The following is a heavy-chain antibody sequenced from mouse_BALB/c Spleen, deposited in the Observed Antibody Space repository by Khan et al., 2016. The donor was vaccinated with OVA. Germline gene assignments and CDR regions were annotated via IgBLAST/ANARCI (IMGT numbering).Heavy chain of an antibody. J-gene: IGHJ4*01. CDR1: GYSITSDYA. Sequence: EVQLQESGPGLVKPSQSLSLTCTVTGYSITSDYAWNWIRQFPGNKLEWMGYISSSGSTNYNPALKSRISITRDTSKNQFFLQLNPVTTEDTATYYCARDGSRYNYAMDYWGQGTSVTVSS. CDR3: ARDGSRYNYAMDY. CDR2: ISSSGST. V-gene: IGHV3-2*02. D-gene: IGHD2-3*01.